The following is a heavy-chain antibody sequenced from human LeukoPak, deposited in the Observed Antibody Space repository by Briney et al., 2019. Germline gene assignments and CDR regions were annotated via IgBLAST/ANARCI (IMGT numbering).Heavy chain of an antibody. J-gene: IGHJ6*03. CDR1: GYTFTGYY. Sequence: ASVKVSCKASGYTFTGYYMHWVRQAPGQGLEWMGWINPNSGGTNYAQKFQGRVTMTRDTSISTAYMELSRLRSDDTAVYYCARVLPTVTRRATRNYYYYMDVWGEGTTVTVSS. CDR2: INPNSGGT. V-gene: IGHV1-2*02. D-gene: IGHD4-11*01. CDR3: ARVLPTVTRRATRNYYYYMDV.